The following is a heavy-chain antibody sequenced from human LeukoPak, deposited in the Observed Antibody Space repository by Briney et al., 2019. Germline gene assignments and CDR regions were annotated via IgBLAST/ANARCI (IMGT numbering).Heavy chain of an antibody. V-gene: IGHV3-21*01. Sequence: PGGSLRLSCAASGVTLSSHSMNWVRQAPGKGLEWVSSISSSSSYIYYADSVKGRFTISRDNAKNSLYLQMNSLRAEDTAVYYCARAAENYGGRFDSWGQGTLVTVSS. CDR1: GVTLSSHS. CDR3: ARAAENYGGRFDS. J-gene: IGHJ4*02. D-gene: IGHD3-16*01. CDR2: ISSSSSYI.